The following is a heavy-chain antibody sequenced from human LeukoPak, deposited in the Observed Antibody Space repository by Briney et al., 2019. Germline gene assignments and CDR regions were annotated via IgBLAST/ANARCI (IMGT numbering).Heavy chain of an antibody. D-gene: IGHD5-24*01. V-gene: IGHV3-48*01. CDR3: ARDYKYAFDN. J-gene: IGHJ4*02. Sequence: GGSLRLSCAASGFTFSDYSMNWVRQAQGKGLEWSSYIGIDSGNTNYADSVKGRFTISGDKPKNSLYLQMNSLRVEDTAVYYCARDYKYAFDNWGQGTLVTVSS. CDR1: GFTFSDYS. CDR2: IGIDSGNT.